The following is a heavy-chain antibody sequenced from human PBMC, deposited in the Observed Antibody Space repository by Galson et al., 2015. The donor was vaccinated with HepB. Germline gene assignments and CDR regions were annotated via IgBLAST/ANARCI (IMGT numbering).Heavy chain of an antibody. Sequence: SLRLSCAASGFTFRTYAITWVRQAPGQGLEWVSGITGSGGMTFYADTVQGRFTISRDNSKNTLYLQMNSLRAEDTAVYYCVKFRGSGSYKSYWFDCWGQGTLATVSS. J-gene: IGHJ5*01. CDR2: ITGSGGMT. CDR3: VKFRGSGSYKSYWFDC. V-gene: IGHV3-23*01. CDR1: GFTFRTYA. D-gene: IGHD1-26*01.